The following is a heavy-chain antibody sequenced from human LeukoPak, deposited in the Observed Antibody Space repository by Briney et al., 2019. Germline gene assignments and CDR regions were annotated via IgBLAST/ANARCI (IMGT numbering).Heavy chain of an antibody. CDR2: TSGSGGST. J-gene: IGHJ4*02. CDR3: VKPPPQSNYYDSSGYK. CDR1: GFTFSSYA. V-gene: IGHV3-23*01. Sequence: GGSLRLSCAASGFTFSSYAMSWVRQAPGKGLEWVSATSGSGGSTYYADSVKGRFTISRDNSKNTLYLQMNSLRAEDTAVYCCVKPPPQSNYYDSSGYKWGQGTLVTVSS. D-gene: IGHD3-22*01.